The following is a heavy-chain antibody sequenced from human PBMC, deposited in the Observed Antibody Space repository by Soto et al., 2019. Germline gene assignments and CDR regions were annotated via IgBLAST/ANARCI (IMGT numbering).Heavy chain of an antibody. CDR1: GGTFSSYT. V-gene: IGHV1-69*02. J-gene: IGHJ5*02. D-gene: IGHD2-15*01. Sequence: SVKVSCKASGGTFSSYTISWVRQAPGQGLEWMGRIIPILGIANYAQKFQGRVTITADKSTSTAYMELSSLRSEDTAVYYCASDYRGYCSGGSCYSWFDPWGQGTLVTVSS. CDR2: IIPILGIA. CDR3: ASDYRGYCSGGSCYSWFDP.